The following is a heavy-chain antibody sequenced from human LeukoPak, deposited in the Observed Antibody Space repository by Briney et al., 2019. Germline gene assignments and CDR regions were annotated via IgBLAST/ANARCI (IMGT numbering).Heavy chain of an antibody. Sequence: GGSLRLSCEGSAFIFSGHWMNWVRQAPGKGLEWVSAISGGGVSTYYADSVKGRFTISRDNSKNTLNLQMNSLRAEDTAVYYCARLISSSARGYFDYWGQGTLVTVSS. V-gene: IGHV3-23*01. CDR2: ISGGGVST. D-gene: IGHD6-6*01. CDR1: AFIFSGHW. CDR3: ARLISSSARGYFDY. J-gene: IGHJ4*02.